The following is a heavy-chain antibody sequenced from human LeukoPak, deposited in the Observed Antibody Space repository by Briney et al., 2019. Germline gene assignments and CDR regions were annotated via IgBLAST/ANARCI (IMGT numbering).Heavy chain of an antibody. CDR3: TGSSGSHEEFDY. CDR1: GFTFSSYA. D-gene: IGHD1-26*01. Sequence: GGSLRLSCAASGFTFSSYAMHWVRQAPGKGLEWVAVISDDGSNKYYADSVKGRFTISRDNSKNTLYLQMNSLRAEDTAVYYCTGSSGSHEEFDYWGQGTLVTVSS. V-gene: IGHV3-30*04. J-gene: IGHJ4*02. CDR2: ISDDGSNK.